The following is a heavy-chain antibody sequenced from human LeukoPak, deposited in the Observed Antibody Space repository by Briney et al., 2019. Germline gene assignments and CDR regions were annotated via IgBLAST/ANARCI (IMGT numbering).Heavy chain of an antibody. J-gene: IGHJ4*02. Sequence: PGGSQRLSCAASGFTFSSYAMSWVRQAPGKGLEWVSAISGSGGSTYYADSVKGRFTISRDNSKNTLYLQMNSLRAEDTAVYYCAKGKWYSGTYHFDYWGQGTLVTVSS. D-gene: IGHD1-26*01. CDR1: GFTFSSYA. CDR3: AKGKWYSGTYHFDY. CDR2: ISGSGGST. V-gene: IGHV3-23*01.